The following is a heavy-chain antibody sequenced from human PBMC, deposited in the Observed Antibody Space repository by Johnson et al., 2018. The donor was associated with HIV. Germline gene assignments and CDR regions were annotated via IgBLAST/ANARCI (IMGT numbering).Heavy chain of an antibody. CDR3: ARDKRYCSVGSCHRVAFDI. J-gene: IGHJ3*02. D-gene: IGHD2-15*01. CDR2: ISYDGSNK. V-gene: IGHV3-30-3*01. Sequence: QVQLVESGGGLVQPGGSLRLSCVASGFTFSSYAMHWVRQAPGKGLEWVAVISYDGSNKYYADSVKGRFTISRDNSKNTLYLQMNSRRAEDTAVYYCARDKRYCSVGSCHRVAFDIWGQGTMVTVSS. CDR1: GFTFSSYA.